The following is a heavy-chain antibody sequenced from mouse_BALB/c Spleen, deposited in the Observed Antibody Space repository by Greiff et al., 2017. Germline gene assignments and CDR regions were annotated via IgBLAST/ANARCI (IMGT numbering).Heavy chain of an antibody. D-gene: IGHD1-2*01. CDR2: ISSGGSYT. CDR1: GFTFSSYT. J-gene: IGHJ4*01. V-gene: IGHV5-9-3*01. Sequence: EVQLVESGGGLVKPGGSLKLSCAASGFTFSSYTMSWVRQTPEKRLEWVATISSGGSYTYYPASVKGRFTISRDNTKKTLYLQMSSLRSEDTALYYCARQGTTATLDYWGQGTSVTVSS. CDR3: ARQGTTATLDY.